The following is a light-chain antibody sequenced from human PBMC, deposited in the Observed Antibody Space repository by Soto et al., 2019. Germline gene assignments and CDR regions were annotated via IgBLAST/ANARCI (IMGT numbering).Light chain of an antibody. V-gene: IGKV1-39*01. Sequence: DIQMTQSPSSLSASVGNRVTITCRASQSISTYLNWYQKKPGKAPNLLIYDASRLQSGVPSRFSGSGGGTDFTLSISSVQPEDFATYFCQQSYMDPITFGQATRLEI. CDR1: QSISTY. CDR3: QQSYMDPIT. J-gene: IGKJ5*01. CDR2: DAS.